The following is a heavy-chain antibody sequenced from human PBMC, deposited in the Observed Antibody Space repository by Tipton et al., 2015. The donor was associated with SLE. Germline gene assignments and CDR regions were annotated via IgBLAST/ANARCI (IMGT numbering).Heavy chain of an antibody. D-gene: IGHD4-23*01. CDR2: IYYSGST. Sequence: LRLSCIVSGGSISSSSYYWGWIRQPPGKGLEWIGSIYYSGSTYYNPSLKSRVTISVDTSKNQFSLKLSSVTAADTAVYYCARLASVGPSGFDYWGQGTLVTVSS. V-gene: IGHV4-39*07. CDR3: ARLASVGPSGFDY. J-gene: IGHJ4*02. CDR1: GGSISSSSYY.